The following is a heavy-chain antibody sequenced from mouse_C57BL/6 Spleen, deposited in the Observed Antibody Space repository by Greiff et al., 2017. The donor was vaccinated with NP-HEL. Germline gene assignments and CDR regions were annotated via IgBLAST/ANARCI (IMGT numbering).Heavy chain of an antibody. V-gene: IGHV1-22*01. CDR3: GREMDYGSSYRFAY. CDR2: INPNNGGT. CDR1: GYTFTDYN. J-gene: IGHJ3*01. Sequence: EVQLQQSGPELVKPGASVKMSCKASGYTFTDYNMHWVKQSHGKSLEWIGYINPNNGGTSYNQKFKGKATLTVNKSSSTAYMELRSLTSEDSAVYYCGREMDYGSSYRFAYWGQGTLVTVSA. D-gene: IGHD1-1*01.